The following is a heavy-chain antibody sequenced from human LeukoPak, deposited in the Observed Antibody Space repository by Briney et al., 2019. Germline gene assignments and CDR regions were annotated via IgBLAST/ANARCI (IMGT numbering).Heavy chain of an antibody. CDR2: ISSSSSYI. CDR1: GFTFSSSA. CDR3: ARDVTGQTFDY. V-gene: IGHV3-21*01. Sequence: GGSLRLSCAASGFTFSSSAMSWVRQVPGKGLEWVSSISSSSSYIYYADSVKGRFTISRDNAKNSLYLQMNSLRAEDTAVYYCARDVTGQTFDYWGQGTLVTVSS. D-gene: IGHD7-27*01. J-gene: IGHJ4*02.